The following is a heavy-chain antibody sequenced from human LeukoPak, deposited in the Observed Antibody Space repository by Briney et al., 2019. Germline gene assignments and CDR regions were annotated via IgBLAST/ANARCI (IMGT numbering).Heavy chain of an antibody. Sequence: PSETLSLTCAVYGGSFSGYYWSWIRQPPGKGLEWIGEINHSGSTNYNPSLKSRVTIPVDTSKNQFSLKLSSVTAADTAVYYCARRRSIGYCSGGSCHLVGGLYYFDYWGQGTLVTVSS. D-gene: IGHD2-15*01. CDR1: GGSFSGYY. J-gene: IGHJ4*02. CDR2: INHSGST. V-gene: IGHV4-34*01. CDR3: ARRRSIGYCSGGSCHLVGGLYYFDY.